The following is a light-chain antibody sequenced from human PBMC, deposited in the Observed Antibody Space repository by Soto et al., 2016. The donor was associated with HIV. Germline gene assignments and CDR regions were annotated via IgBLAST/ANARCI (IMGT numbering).Light chain of an antibody. Sequence: AIQITQSPSSLSAFVGDRVTITCRASQDIRNDLGWYQKKPGKAPKVLISPASNLQSGVPSRFSGGGSGTDFTLTISSLQPEDSASYFCLQDYDRPYTFGQGTQLE. CDR1: QDIRND. CDR3: LQDYDRPYT. J-gene: IGKJ2*01. V-gene: IGKV1-6*01. CDR2: PAS.